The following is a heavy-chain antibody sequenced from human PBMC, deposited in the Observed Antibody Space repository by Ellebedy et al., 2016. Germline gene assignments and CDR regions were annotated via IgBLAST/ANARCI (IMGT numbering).Heavy chain of an antibody. Sequence: SVKVSCXASGGTFSSYSINWVRQAPGQGLEWMGGIIPIFGTANYAQKFQGRVTITADESTRTAYMELSSLKSEDTAVYYCARGRLNSSSWFSPGYWGQGTLVTVSS. V-gene: IGHV1-69*13. CDR1: GGTFSSYS. J-gene: IGHJ4*02. D-gene: IGHD6-13*01. CDR3: ARGRLNSSSWFSPGY. CDR2: IIPIFGTA.